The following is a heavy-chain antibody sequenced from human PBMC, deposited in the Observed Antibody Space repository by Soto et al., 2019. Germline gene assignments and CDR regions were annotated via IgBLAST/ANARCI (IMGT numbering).Heavy chain of an antibody. J-gene: IGHJ4*02. Sequence: GGSLRLSCAASGFTFSSYAMSWVRQAPGKGLEWVSALSGSAGSTYYADSVKGRFTISRDNSKNTLYLQMNSLRAEDTAVYYCMIGYCSSTSCPLDYWGQGTLVTVSS. CDR3: MIGYCSSTSCPLDY. D-gene: IGHD2-2*01. CDR2: LSGSAGST. CDR1: GFTFSSYA. V-gene: IGHV3-23*01.